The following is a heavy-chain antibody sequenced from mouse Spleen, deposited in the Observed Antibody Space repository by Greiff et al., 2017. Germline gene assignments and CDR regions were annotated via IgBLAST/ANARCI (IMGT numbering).Heavy chain of an antibody. J-gene: IGHJ4*01. CDR1: GYAFSSSW. CDR2: IYPGDGDT. D-gene: IGHD3-2*02. CDR3: ARQLSLRGYAMDY. Sequence: VQLQESGPELVKPGASVKISCKASGYAFSSSWMNWVKQRPGKGLEWIGRIYPGDGDTNYNGKFKGKATLTADKSSSTAYMQLSSLTSEDSAVYFCARQLSLRGYAMDYWGQGTSVTVSS. V-gene: IGHV1-82*01.